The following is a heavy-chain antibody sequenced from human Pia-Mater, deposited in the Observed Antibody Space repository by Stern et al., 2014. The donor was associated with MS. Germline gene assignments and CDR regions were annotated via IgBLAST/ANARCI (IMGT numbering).Heavy chain of an antibody. CDR1: GFTLGSCV. CDR3: AKDRQYLTYFFDH. D-gene: IGHD2/OR15-2a*01. J-gene: IGHJ5*02. CDR2: VSYDGSNK. V-gene: IGHV3-30*18. Sequence: VQLVESGGGVVQPGRPLRLSCVASGFTLGSCVMHWVRQAPGKGLEWAAGVSYDGSNKYYADSVKGRFTISRDNSQNTLYMQMSSPRPEDTAVYYCAKDRQYLTYFFDHWGQGSLVTVSS.